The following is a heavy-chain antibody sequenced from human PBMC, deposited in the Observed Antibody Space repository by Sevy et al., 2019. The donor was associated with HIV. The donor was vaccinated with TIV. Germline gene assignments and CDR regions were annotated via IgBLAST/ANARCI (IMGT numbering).Heavy chain of an antibody. J-gene: IGHJ4*02. D-gene: IGHD2-8*01. Sequence: GESLKISCAASGFTFGDYGMNWVRQAPGKGLEWVSGLNWNGGTTGYADSVKGRFTISRDNAKNSLYLHMNSLRVEDTALYYCARDRKRYCTTGVCSFDYWGQGTLVTVSS. CDR3: ARDRKRYCTTGVCSFDY. CDR2: LNWNGGTT. V-gene: IGHV3-20*04. CDR1: GFTFGDYG.